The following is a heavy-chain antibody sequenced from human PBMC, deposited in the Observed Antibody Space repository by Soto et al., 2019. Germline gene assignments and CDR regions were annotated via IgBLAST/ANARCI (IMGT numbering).Heavy chain of an antibody. CDR3: ARAGGSWFDL. D-gene: IGHD3-10*01. CDR1: GGSVSSGTYY. V-gene: IGHV4-61*01. J-gene: IGHJ5*02. CDR2: INYSGST. Sequence: QVQLQESGPGLVKTSETLSLTCTVSGGSVSSGTYYWSWIRQPPGKGLEWIGYINYSGSTNYNPSLKSRVTISADKSKNRFSLKLRSVTAADTAVYYCARAGGSWFDLWGQGTLVTVSS.